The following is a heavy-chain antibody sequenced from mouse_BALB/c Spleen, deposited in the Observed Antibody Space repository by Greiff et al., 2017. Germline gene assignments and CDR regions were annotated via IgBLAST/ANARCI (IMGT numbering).Heavy chain of an antibody. V-gene: IGHV5-12-1*01. J-gene: IGHJ2*01. CDR3: ARHNDGYYNYFDY. CDR2: ISSGGGST. D-gene: IGHD2-3*01. Sequence: EVQGVESGGGLVKPGGSLKLSCAASGFAFSSYDMSWVRQTPEKRLEWVAYISSGGGSTYYPDTVKGRFTISRDNAKNTLYLQMSSLKSEDTAMYYCARHNDGYYNYFDYWGQGTTLTVSS. CDR1: GFAFSSYD.